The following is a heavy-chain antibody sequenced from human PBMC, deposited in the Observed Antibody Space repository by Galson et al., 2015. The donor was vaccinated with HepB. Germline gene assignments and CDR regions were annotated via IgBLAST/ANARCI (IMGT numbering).Heavy chain of an antibody. CDR1: GYTFTTYN. CDR3: AYICSNSSCLIDY. Sequence: SVKVSCKASGYTFTTYNFHWVRQAPGQGLEWMGMINPSGGSTNYAQNFQGRVTMTRDTSTSIVYMELSSLTSEDTAVYYCAYICSNSSCLIDYWGQGTPVTVSS. D-gene: IGHD2-2*01. CDR2: INPSGGST. V-gene: IGHV1-46*01. J-gene: IGHJ4*02.